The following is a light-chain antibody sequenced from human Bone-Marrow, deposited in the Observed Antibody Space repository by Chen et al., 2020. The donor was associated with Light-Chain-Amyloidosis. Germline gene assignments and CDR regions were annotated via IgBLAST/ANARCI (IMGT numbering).Light chain of an antibody. CDR1: QSLLHSSGYNY. J-gene: IGKJ1*01. V-gene: IGKV2-28*01. CDR2: LGS. Sequence: DIVMTQSPLSLPVTPGEPASISCRSSQSLLHSSGYNYLHWSLQKPGRSPQLLISLGSNRASGVPDRISGRGSGTDVTLKISKVEADHGGGYYFMQVLQTWTFGQGTKVEIK. CDR3: MQVLQTWT.